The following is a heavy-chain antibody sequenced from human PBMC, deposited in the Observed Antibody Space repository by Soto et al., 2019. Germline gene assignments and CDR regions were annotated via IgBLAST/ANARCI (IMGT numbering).Heavy chain of an antibody. CDR1: GFTFSSYG. V-gene: IGHV3-30*18. J-gene: IGHJ6*02. CDR3: AKDRVSAAGYGMDV. CDR2: ISYDGNKK. Sequence: QVQLVESGGGVVQPGRSLRLSCEASGFTFSSYGIHWVRQAPGKGLEWAAVISYDGNKKYHADSVKGRFTISRDNSKNTLYLQMNSLREEDTAVYYCAKDRVSAAGYGMDVWGQGTTVTVSS. D-gene: IGHD6-13*01.